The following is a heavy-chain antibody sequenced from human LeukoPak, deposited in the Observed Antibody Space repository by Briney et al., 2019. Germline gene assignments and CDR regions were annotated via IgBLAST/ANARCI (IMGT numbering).Heavy chain of an antibody. Sequence: SETLSLTCGVSGGAITNYYWNWIRQAPGKGLEWLGYIYYTGSTTYNPSVKSRITISLDTSKKQISLKLRSVTAAGTAVYYCARLPGSYYFDSWGQGTLVTVSS. J-gene: IGHJ4*02. V-gene: IGHV4-59*01. CDR3: ARLPGSYYFDS. CDR1: GGAITNYY. D-gene: IGHD3-10*01. CDR2: IYYTGST.